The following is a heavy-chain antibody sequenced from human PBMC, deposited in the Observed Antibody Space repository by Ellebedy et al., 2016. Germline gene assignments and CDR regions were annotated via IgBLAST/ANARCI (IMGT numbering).Heavy chain of an antibody. D-gene: IGHD2-8*01. CDR1: GGSISSSSYY. Sequence: SETLSLTXTVSGGSISSSSYYWGWIRQPPGKGLEWIGSIYYSGSTHYNPSLKSRAIISVDTSKNQFSLTLSSVTAADTAVYYCARIAYCDNGVCYGSNGFDIWGQGTMVTVSS. J-gene: IGHJ3*02. V-gene: IGHV4-39*01. CDR2: IYYSGST. CDR3: ARIAYCDNGVCYGSNGFDI.